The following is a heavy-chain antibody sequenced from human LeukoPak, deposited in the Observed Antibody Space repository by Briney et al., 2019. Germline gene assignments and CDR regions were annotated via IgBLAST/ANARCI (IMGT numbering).Heavy chain of an antibody. Sequence: ASVRVSCKVSGYTLTELSMHWVRQAPGKGLEWMGGFDPEDGETIYAQKFQGRVTMTEDTSTDTAYMELSSLRSEDTAVYYCATGQRIVGAPWAFDIWGQGTMVTVSS. D-gene: IGHD1-26*01. CDR2: FDPEDGET. CDR3: ATGQRIVGAPWAFDI. CDR1: GYTLTELS. J-gene: IGHJ3*02. V-gene: IGHV1-24*01.